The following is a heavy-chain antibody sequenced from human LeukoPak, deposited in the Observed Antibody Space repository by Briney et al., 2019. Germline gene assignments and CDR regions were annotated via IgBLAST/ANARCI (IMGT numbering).Heavy chain of an antibody. CDR2: ISKNGVTT. D-gene: IGHD3-22*01. CDR1: GFTFSWYG. J-gene: IGHJ4*02. CDR3: GKGGRAISDSGVFSLFDY. V-gene: IGHV3-64D*06. Sequence: PGGSLRLSCLGSGFTFSWYGMNWVRQAPGRGLEYVSAISKNGVTTYYVDSVKGRFTISRDNSKNTLYLQMNSLRVEDTAVYYCGKGGRAISDSGVFSLFDYGGQGPRVTVPS.